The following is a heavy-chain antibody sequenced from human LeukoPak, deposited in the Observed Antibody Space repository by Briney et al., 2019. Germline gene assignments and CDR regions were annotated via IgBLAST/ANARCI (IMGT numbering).Heavy chain of an antibody. J-gene: IGHJ4*02. CDR1: GGSISSYY. CDR3: ARDQGSGWYYFDY. D-gene: IGHD3-22*01. V-gene: IGHV4-59*12. Sequence: SETLSLTCTVSGGSISSYYWSWIRQPPGKGLEWIGYIYYSGSTKYNPSLKSRVTMSVDTSKNHFSLKLRSVTAADTAVYYCARDQGSGWYYFDYWGQGSLVTVSS. CDR2: IYYSGST.